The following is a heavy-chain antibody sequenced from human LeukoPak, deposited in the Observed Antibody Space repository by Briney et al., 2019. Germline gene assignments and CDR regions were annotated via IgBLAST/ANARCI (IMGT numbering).Heavy chain of an antibody. D-gene: IGHD2-2*01. V-gene: IGHV4-34*01. CDR2: INDSGST. J-gene: IGHJ4*02. CDR3: ARGQYCSTTTCYSARRYFDF. CDR1: GGAFSNYF. Sequence: SETLSLTCAVSGGAFSNYFWTWIRQPPGKGLEWIAEINDSGSTNSNSSLRSRVAIPLDTSKNQFSLRLTSVTAADTAVYYCARGQYCSTTTCYSARRYFDFWGQGTLVTVSS.